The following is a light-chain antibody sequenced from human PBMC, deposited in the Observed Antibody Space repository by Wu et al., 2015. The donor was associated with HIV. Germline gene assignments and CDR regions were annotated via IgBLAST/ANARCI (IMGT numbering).Light chain of an antibody. Sequence: EIVLTQSPVTLSVSPGDRVTLSCRASQSVSRFLAWYQHKPGQSPRVVIYDTFNRAAGIPTRFSGSGSGTDFTLTIDSLEPEDFAVYYCHQRTTWPRTSGQGTRVEVK. V-gene: IGKV3-11*01. CDR1: QSVSRF. J-gene: IGKJ1*01. CDR3: HQRTTWPRT. CDR2: DTF.